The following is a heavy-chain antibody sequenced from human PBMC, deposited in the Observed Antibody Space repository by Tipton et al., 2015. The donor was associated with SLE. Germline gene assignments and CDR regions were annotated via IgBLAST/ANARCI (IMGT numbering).Heavy chain of an antibody. V-gene: IGHV4-39*07. CDR3: ARRHYSGPFDS. CDR1: GGSISSSTYY. D-gene: IGHD5-12*01. CDR2: IFYNGNT. J-gene: IGHJ4*02. Sequence: TLSLTCTVSGGSISSSTYYWGWIRQPPGKGLEWIGSIFYNGNTYYSPSLKSRVTISLDTSKNQFSLKLNSVTAADTAVYYCARRHYSGPFDSWGQGTLVTVSS.